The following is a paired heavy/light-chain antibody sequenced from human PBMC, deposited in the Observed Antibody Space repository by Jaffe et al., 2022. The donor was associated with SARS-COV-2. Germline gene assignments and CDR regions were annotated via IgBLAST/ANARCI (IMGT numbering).Heavy chain of an antibody. CDR2: IYYSGST. D-gene: IGHD1-7*01. V-gene: IGHV4-30-4*01. CDR3: ARVAPSLYNWNYVWAFDI. J-gene: IGHJ3*02. CDR1: GGSISSGDYY. Sequence: QVQLQESGPGLVKPSQTLSLTCTVSGGSISSGDYYWSWIRQPPGKGLEWIGYIYYSGSTYYNPSLKSRVTISVDTSKNQFSLKLSSVTAADTAVYYCARVAPSLYNWNYVWAFDIWGQGTMVTVSS.
Light chain of an antibody. V-gene: IGLV2-8*01. CDR3: SSYAGSNIDVV. CDR1: SSDVGGYNY. Sequence: QSALTQPPSASGSPGQSVTISCTGTSSDVGGYNYVSWYQQHPGKAPKLMIYEVSKRPSGVPDRFSGSKSGNTASLTVSGLQAEDEADYYCSSYAGSNIDVVFGGGTKLTVL. J-gene: IGLJ2*01. CDR2: EVS.